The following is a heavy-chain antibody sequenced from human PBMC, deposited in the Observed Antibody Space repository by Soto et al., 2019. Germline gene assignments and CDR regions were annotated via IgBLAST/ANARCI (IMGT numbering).Heavy chain of an antibody. CDR1: GYTFTNYA. D-gene: IGHD2-15*01. CDR2: INPGNGNT. Sequence: QVQLVQSGAEVKKPGASVKVSCKASGYTFTNYAMHWVRQAPGQRLEWMGWINPGNGNTKYSQKYQGRVTITRDTSASRGYMELSRLTSEDTAVYYCARDVVFAPGGQGTLVPVSS. V-gene: IGHV1-3*01. J-gene: IGHJ5*02. CDR3: ARDVVFAP.